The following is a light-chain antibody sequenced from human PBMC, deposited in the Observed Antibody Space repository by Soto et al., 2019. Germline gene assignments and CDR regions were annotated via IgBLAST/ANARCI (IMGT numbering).Light chain of an antibody. V-gene: IGLV1-40*01. CDR1: SSNIGAGYD. Sequence: QLVLTQPPSVSGAPGQGVNISCTGSSSNIGAGYDVHWYQQLPGTAPKVVIYGDTNRPSGVPARFSGSKSGTSASLAITGLQVDDEGDYYCQSSDSTLGGSVLFGGGTKVTVL. CDR2: GDT. J-gene: IGLJ2*01. CDR3: QSSDSTLGGSVL.